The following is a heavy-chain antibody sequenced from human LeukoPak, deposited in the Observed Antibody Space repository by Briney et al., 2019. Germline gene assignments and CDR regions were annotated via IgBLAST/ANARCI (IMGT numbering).Heavy chain of an antibody. D-gene: IGHD6-13*01. CDR2: IYPGDSDT. V-gene: IGHV5-51*01. CDR1: GYSFTSYW. Sequence: GESLKISCKGSGYSFTSYWIGWVRQMPGKGLEWMGIIYPGDSDTRYSPSFQGQVTISADKSISTAYLQWSSLKASDTAMYYCARHGYSSSWYVGYNWFDPWGQGTLVTVSS. CDR3: ARHGYSSSWYVGYNWFDP. J-gene: IGHJ5*02.